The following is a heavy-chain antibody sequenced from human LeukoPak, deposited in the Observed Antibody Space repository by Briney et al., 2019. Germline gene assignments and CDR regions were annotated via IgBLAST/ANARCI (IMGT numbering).Heavy chain of an antibody. CDR3: ARTWSGHFDY. CDR1: GFTFSSYA. CDR2: ISYDGSNK. V-gene: IGHV3-30-3*01. Sequence: GRSLRLSCAASGFTFSSYAMHWVRQAPGKGLEWVAVISYDGSNKYYADSVKGRFTISRDNSKNTLYLQMNSLRAEDTAVCYCARTWSGHFDYWGQGTLVTVSS. J-gene: IGHJ4*02. D-gene: IGHD3-3*01.